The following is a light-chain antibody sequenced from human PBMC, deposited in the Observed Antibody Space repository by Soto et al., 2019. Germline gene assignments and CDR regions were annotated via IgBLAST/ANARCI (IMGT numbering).Light chain of an antibody. CDR1: QRIDTY. CDR2: GVS. CDR3: QQSWSSPGT. V-gene: IGKV1-39*01. J-gene: IGKJ1*01. Sequence: DIQMNQSPSSLSASVGDRVTITCRASQRIDTYLNWYQQKPGKAPNVLIYGVSSLQSGFPSRFSLSGSGPDFSLTNSSLRTEEAATYYCQQSWSSPGTFDQGTKVEI.